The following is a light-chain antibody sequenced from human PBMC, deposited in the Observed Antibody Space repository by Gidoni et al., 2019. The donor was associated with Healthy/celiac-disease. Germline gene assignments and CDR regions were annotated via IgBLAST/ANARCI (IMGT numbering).Light chain of an antibody. CDR1: QSVSSY. V-gene: IGKV3-11*01. J-gene: IGKJ4*01. CDR3: QQRSNWPPFT. CDR2: DAS. Sequence: ENVLTKSPATLSLSPGERATISCSASQSVSSYLAWYQQKPGQAPRLLIYDASNRATGIPARFSGSGSGTDFTLTISSLEPEDFAVYYCQQRSNWPPFTFGGGTKVEIK.